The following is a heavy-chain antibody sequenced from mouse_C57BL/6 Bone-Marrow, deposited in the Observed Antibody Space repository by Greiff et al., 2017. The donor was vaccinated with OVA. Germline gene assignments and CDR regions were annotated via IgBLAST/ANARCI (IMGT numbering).Heavy chain of an antibody. Sequence: DVKLVESGGGLVQPGGSLKLSCAASGFTFSDYYMYWVRQTPEKRLEWVAYISNGGGSTYYPDTVKGRFTISRDNAKNTLYLQMSRLKSEDTAMYYCARQDYDYDRAMDYWGQGTSVTVSS. CDR3: ARQDYDYDRAMDY. CDR2: ISNGGGST. CDR1: GFTFSDYY. J-gene: IGHJ4*01. D-gene: IGHD2-4*01. V-gene: IGHV5-12*01.